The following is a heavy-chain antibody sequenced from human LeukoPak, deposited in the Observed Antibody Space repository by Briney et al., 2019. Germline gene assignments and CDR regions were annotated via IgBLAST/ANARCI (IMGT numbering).Heavy chain of an antibody. D-gene: IGHD3-3*01. CDR1: GFTFSSYS. CDR3: ARKSITIFGVVTD. V-gene: IGHV3-48*01. CDR2: ICSSSSTI. J-gene: IGHJ4*02. Sequence: GGSLRLSCSASGFTFSSYSMNWVRQAPGKGLEWVSYICSSSSTIYYADSVKGRFTISRDNAKNSLYLQMNSLRAEDTAVYYCARKSITIFGVVTDWGQGTLVTVSS.